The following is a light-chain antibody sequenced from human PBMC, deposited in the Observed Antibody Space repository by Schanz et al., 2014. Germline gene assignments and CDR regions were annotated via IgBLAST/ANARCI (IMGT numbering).Light chain of an antibody. CDR2: NTN. Sequence: QTVVTQEPSCSVSPGGTVTLTCGLNSASVSTSHHPSWYQQTPGQAPRTLIYNTNTRSSGVPDRFSGSILGRRAALTITGAQADDESDYYCVLYMGYGVSVFGGGTKLTVL. J-gene: IGLJ2*01. V-gene: IGLV8-61*01. CDR3: VLYMGYGVSV. CDR1: SASVSTSHH.